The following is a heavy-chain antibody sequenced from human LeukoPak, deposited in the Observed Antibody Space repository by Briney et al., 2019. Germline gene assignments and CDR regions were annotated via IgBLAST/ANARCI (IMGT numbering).Heavy chain of an antibody. V-gene: IGHV4-39*07. CDR3: ARGLIVVVTYDAFDI. CDR1: SGSISTSNYY. CDR2: IFYSGST. Sequence: SETLSLTCTVSSGSISTSNYYWGWVRQPPGKALEWIGNIFYSGSTYYSPSLKSRVTISLDTSRNQFSLKLNSVTAADTAVYYCARGLIVVVTYDAFDIWGQGTMVTVSS. J-gene: IGHJ3*02. D-gene: IGHD3-22*01.